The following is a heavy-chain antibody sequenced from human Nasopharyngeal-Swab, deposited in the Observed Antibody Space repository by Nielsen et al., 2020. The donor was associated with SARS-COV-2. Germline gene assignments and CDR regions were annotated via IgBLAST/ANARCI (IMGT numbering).Heavy chain of an antibody. V-gene: IGHV3-30*03. CDR1: GFIFSNYG. CDR2: ISYDGNDK. D-gene: IGHD1-26*01. J-gene: IGHJ6*02. Sequence: GESLKISCAASGFIFSNYGMHWVRQAPGKGLEWVAVISYDGNDKYYADSVRGRFTISRDKSKGTLSLQMYSLRADDTAVYYCARLVGYGMDVWGQGTTVTVSS. CDR3: ARLVGYGMDV.